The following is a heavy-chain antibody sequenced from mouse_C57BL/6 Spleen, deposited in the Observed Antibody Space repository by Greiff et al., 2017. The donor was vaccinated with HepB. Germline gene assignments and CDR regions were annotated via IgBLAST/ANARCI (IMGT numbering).Heavy chain of an antibody. Sequence: VQLQQSGAELARPGASVKLSCKASGYTFTSYGISWVKQRTGQGLEWIGEIYPRSGNTYYNEKFKGKATLTADKSSSTAYMELRSLTYEDSAVYFCAREDWDAMDYWGQGTSVTVSS. CDR1: GYTFTSYG. J-gene: IGHJ4*01. V-gene: IGHV1-81*01. D-gene: IGHD4-1*01. CDR3: AREDWDAMDY. CDR2: IYPRSGNT.